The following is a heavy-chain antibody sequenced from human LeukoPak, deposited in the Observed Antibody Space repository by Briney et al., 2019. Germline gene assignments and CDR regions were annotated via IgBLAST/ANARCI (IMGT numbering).Heavy chain of an antibody. V-gene: IGHV1-2*02. Sequence: ASVKVSCKASGYSFTDYYMHWVRQAPGQGLEWMGWISPRSGDTSYAQKFQGRVTMTRDTSINTVDMDLSGLTSDDTAVFYCARGRDNHGGSNTKLDDYWGQGTLVTVSS. CDR3: ARGRDNHGGSNTKLDDY. J-gene: IGHJ4*02. CDR2: ISPRSGDT. CDR1: GYSFTDYY. D-gene: IGHD3-10*01.